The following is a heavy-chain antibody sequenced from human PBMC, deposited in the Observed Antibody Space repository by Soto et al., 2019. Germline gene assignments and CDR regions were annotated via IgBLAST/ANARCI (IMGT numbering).Heavy chain of an antibody. CDR2: ISAYNGNT. CDR1: GYTFTSYG. D-gene: IGHD2-15*01. V-gene: IGHV1-18*01. CDR3: ARDGAYCSGGSCYLNDAFEI. J-gene: IGHJ3*02. Sequence: GASVKVSCKASGYTFTSYGISWVRQAPGQGLEWMGWISAYNGNTNYAQKLQGRVTMTTDTSTSTAYMELRSLRSDDTAVYYCARDGAYCSGGSCYLNDAFEIWGQGTMVTVSS.